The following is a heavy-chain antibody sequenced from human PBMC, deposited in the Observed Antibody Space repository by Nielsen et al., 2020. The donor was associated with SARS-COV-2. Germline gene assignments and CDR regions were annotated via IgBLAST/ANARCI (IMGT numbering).Heavy chain of an antibody. CDR3: ARGAGYLLDQ. Sequence: GGSLRLSCAASGFTFSDYAMSWVRQAPGRGLEWVAIIKEDGSEKHYVDSVEGRFTISRDNTKNSVFLQMNSLRVEDTALYYCARGAGYLLDQWGQGTLVTVSS. CDR1: GFTFSDYA. J-gene: IGHJ4*02. D-gene: IGHD2-15*01. CDR2: IKEDGSEK. V-gene: IGHV3-7*05.